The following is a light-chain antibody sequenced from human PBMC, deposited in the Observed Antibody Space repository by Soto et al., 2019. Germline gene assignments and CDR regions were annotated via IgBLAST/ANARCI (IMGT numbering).Light chain of an antibody. J-gene: IGKJ5*01. CDR3: QQRSNWPLIT. CDR2: DAS. Sequence: EIVLTQSPATLSLSPGERATLSCRASQSVSSYLAWYQQKPGQAPRLLIYDASNRATGIPARFSASGSATDFTLTISSLEPEDFAVYYCQQRSNWPLITFGQGTRLEIK. CDR1: QSVSSY. V-gene: IGKV3-11*01.